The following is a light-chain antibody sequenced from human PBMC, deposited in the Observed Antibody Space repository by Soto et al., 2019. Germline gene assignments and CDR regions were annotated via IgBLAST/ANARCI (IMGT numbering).Light chain of an antibody. V-gene: IGKV1-27*01. CDR2: GAP. Sequence: DIQMTQSPSALSASVGDRVTITCRASQGISNYFAWYQQKPGKVPVLLIYGAPTLQSGDPSRCSASGSGTDFTLTITSLQPEDVATYYCQKSNSASLVFGGGNKVEIK. CDR3: QKSNSASLV. J-gene: IGKJ4*01. CDR1: QGISNY.